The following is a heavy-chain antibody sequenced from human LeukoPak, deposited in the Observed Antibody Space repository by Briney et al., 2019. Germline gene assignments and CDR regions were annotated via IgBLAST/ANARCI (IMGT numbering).Heavy chain of an antibody. Sequence: SETLSLTCTVSGGSISSYYWSWIRQPPGKGLEWIGYIYYSGSTNYNPSLKSRVTISVDTSKNQVSLRLSSVTAGETAVYYCARRYLYSTSSGYFYYYMDVWGKGTTVTVSS. D-gene: IGHD6-6*01. V-gene: IGHV4-59*01. CDR1: GGSISSYY. CDR3: ARRYLYSTSSGYFYYYMDV. J-gene: IGHJ6*03. CDR2: IYYSGST.